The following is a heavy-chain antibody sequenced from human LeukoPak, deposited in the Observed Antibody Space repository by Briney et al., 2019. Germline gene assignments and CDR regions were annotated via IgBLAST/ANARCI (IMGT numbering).Heavy chain of an antibody. CDR2: TIPIFGTA. D-gene: IGHD7-27*01. J-gene: IGHJ5*02. Sequence: SVKVSCKASGGTFSSYAISWVRQAPGQGLEWMGRTIPIFGTANYAQKFQGRVTITTDESTSTAYIELSSLRSEDTAVYYCARDGLWGARGFDPWGQGTLVTVSS. CDR3: ARDGLWGARGFDP. V-gene: IGHV1-69*05. CDR1: GGTFSSYA.